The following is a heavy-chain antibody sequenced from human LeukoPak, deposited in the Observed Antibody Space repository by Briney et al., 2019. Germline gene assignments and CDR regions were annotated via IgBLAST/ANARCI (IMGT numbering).Heavy chain of an antibody. CDR1: GASISSYY. CDR3: AREQTMKYLGGFDP. D-gene: IGHD3-22*01. V-gene: IGHV4-59*01. Sequence: PSETLSLTCTVSGASISSYYWSWIRQPPGKGMEWIGYIYYSGSTNYNPSLKSRVTISVDTSKNQFSLKLGSVTAADTAVYYCAREQTMKYLGGFDPWGQGTLVTVSS. J-gene: IGHJ5*02. CDR2: IYYSGST.